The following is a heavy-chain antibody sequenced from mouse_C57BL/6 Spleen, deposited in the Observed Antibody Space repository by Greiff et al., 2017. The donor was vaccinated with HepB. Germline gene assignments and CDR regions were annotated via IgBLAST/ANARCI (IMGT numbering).Heavy chain of an antibody. CDR2: ISGGGGNT. D-gene: IGHD1-1*01. CDR3: ARQITTVVDYFDY. Sequence: DVHLVESGGGLVKPGGSLKLSCAASGFTFSSYTMSWVRQTPEKRLEWVATISGGGGNTYYPDSVKGRFTISRDNAKNTLYLQMSSLRSEDTALYYCARQITTVVDYFDYWGQGTTLTVSS. J-gene: IGHJ2*01. V-gene: IGHV5-9*01. CDR1: GFTFSSYT.